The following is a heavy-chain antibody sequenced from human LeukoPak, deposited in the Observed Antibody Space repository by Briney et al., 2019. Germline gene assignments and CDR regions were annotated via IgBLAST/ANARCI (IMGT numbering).Heavy chain of an antibody. CDR3: ARGADDILTGYYIH. D-gene: IGHD3-9*01. V-gene: IGHV1-2*02. Sequence: ASVKVSCKASGYTSTGYYMHWVQQAPGQGLEWMGWINPNSGGTNYAQKFQGRVTMTRDTSISTAYMELSRLRSDDTAVYYCARGADDILTGYYIHWGQGTLVTVSS. CDR1: GYTSTGYY. CDR2: INPNSGGT. J-gene: IGHJ4*02.